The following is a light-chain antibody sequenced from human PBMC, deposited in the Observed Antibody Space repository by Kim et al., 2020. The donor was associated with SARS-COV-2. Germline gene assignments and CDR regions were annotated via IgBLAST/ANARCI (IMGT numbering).Light chain of an antibody. Sequence: VALGQTVRITCKGDSLRSYYATWYQQKPGQAPILVIYGKNNRPSGIPGRFSGSSSGNTASLTITGTQAGDEADYYCNSRDSNDNVVFGGGTQLTVL. CDR2: GKN. CDR3: NSRDSNDNVV. CDR1: SLRSYY. V-gene: IGLV3-19*01. J-gene: IGLJ2*01.